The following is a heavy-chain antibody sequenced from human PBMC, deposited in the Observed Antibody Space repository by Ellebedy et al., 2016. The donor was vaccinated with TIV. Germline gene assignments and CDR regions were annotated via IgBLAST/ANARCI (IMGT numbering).Heavy chain of an antibody. CDR2: IIPIFGTA. CDR1: GGTFSSYA. CDR3: ARGWYYGSGSLDY. J-gene: IGHJ4*02. Sequence: SVKVSCXASGGTFSSYAISWVRQAPGQGLEWMGGIIPIFGTANYAQKFQGRVTITADESTSTAYMELSSLRSEDTAVYYCARGWYYGSGSLDYWGQGTLVTVSS. V-gene: IGHV1-69*13. D-gene: IGHD3-10*01.